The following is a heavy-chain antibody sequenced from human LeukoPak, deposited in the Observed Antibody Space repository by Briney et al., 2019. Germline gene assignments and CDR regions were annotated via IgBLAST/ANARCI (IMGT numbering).Heavy chain of an antibody. V-gene: IGHV5-51*01. D-gene: IGHD5-24*01. CDR2: IYPGDSDT. J-gene: IGHJ5*02. Sequence: HGESLKISCKGSGYSFTSYWIGWVRQMPGKGLEWMGIIYPGDSDTRYSPSFQGQVTISADKSISTAYLQWSSLKASDTAMYYCAIHREGDGYNFWWFDPWGQGTLVTVSS. CDR3: AIHREGDGYNFWWFDP. CDR1: GYSFTSYW.